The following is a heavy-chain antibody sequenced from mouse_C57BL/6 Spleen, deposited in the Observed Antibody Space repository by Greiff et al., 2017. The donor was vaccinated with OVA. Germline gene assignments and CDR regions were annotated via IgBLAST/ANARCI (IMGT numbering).Heavy chain of an antibody. J-gene: IGHJ3*01. CDR1: GYTFTEYT. V-gene: IGHV1-62-2*01. D-gene: IGHD4-1*01. CDR2: FYPGSGSI. CDR3: ARHEGEAGNLAY. Sequence: VKLVESGAELVKPGASVKLSCKASGYTFTEYTIHWVKQRSGQGLEWIGWFYPGSGSIKYNEKFKDKATLTADKSSSTVYMELSRLTSEDSAVYFCARHEGEAGNLAYWGQGTLVTVSA.